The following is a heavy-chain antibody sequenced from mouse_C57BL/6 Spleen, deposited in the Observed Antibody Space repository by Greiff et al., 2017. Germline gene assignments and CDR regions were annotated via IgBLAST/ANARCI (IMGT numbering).Heavy chain of an antibody. CDR1: GFTFSSYG. J-gene: IGHJ2*01. CDR3: ARYSSSYYFDY. Sequence: EVKLMESGGDLVKPGGSLKLSCAASGFTFSSYGMSWVRQTPDKRLEWVATISSGGSYTYYPDSVKGRFTISRDNAKNTLYLQMSSLKSEDTAMYYCARYSSSYYFDYWGQGTTLTVSS. V-gene: IGHV5-6*01. CDR2: ISSGGSYT. D-gene: IGHD1-1*01.